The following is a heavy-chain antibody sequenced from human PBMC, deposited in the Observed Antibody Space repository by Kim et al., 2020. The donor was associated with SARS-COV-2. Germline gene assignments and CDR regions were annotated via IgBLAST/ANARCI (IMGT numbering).Heavy chain of an antibody. J-gene: IGHJ6*02. Sequence: SYADSVKGRFTISRDNAKNTLYLQMNSLRAEDTAVYYCARSVEYYGMDVWGQGTTVTVSS. D-gene: IGHD1-1*01. CDR3: ARSVEYYGMDV. V-gene: IGHV3-74*01.